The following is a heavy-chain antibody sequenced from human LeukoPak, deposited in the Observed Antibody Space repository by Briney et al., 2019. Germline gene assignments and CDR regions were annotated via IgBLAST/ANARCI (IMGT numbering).Heavy chain of an antibody. D-gene: IGHD3-3*01. V-gene: IGHV4-39*01. CDR3: ARLQRITIFGVVILGWFDP. J-gene: IGHJ5*02. CDR2: IYYSGST. Sequence: PSETLSLTCTVSGGSISSSSYYWGWIRQPPGKGLEWIGSIYYSGSTYYNPSLESRVTISVDTSKNQFSLKLSSVTAADTAVYYCARLQRITIFGVVILGWFDPWGQGTLVTVSS. CDR1: GGSISSSSYY.